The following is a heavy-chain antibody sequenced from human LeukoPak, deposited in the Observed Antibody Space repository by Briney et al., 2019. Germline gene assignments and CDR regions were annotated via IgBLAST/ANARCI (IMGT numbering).Heavy chain of an antibody. CDR2: ISAYNGNT. J-gene: IGHJ4*02. D-gene: IGHD4-17*01. Sequence: GASVKVSCKASGYTFTSYGISWVRQAPGQGLEWMGWISAYNGNTNYAQKLQGRVTMTTDTSTSTAYMELRSLRSDDTAAYYCALNDYGDYSVGYWGQGTLVTVSS. CDR3: ALNDYGDYSVGY. CDR1: GYTFTSYG. V-gene: IGHV1-18*01.